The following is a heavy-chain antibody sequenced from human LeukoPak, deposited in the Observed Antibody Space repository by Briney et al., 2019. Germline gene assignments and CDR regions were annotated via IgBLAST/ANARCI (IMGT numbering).Heavy chain of an antibody. V-gene: IGHV1-2*02. D-gene: IGHD6-13*01. CDR1: GYTFTGYY. CDR2: VDPNSGGT. CDR3: ARDKGYSSSTFDP. Sequence: ASVKVSCKASGYTFTGYYTHWVRQAPGQGPEWMGWVDPNSGGTNYAQKFQGRVTMTRDTSISTAYMELSRLTSDDTAVYYCARDKGYSSSTFDPWGQGTLVTVSS. J-gene: IGHJ5*02.